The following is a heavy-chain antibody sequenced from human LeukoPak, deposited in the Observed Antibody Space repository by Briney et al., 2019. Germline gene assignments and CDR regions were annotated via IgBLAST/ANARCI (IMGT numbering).Heavy chain of an antibody. V-gene: IGHV4-61*02. CDR2: IYTSGST. J-gene: IGHJ4*02. D-gene: IGHD3-22*01. CDR3: ARDLENYYDSSGYYTWYFDY. CDR1: GGSISSGSHY. Sequence: SETLSLTCTVSGGSISSGSHYWSWIRQPAGKGLEWIGRIYTSGSTNYNPSLKSRVTISVDTSKDQFSLKLSSVTAADTAVYYCARDLENYYDSSGYYTWYFDYWGQGTLVTVSS.